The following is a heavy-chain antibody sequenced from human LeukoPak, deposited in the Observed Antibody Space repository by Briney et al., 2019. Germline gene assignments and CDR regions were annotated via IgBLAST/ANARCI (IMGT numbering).Heavy chain of an antibody. D-gene: IGHD3-22*01. CDR3: AHRPNSYDSSVLFDY. CDR1: GFSLSTSGVG. CDR2: IYWDDDK. J-gene: IGHJ4*02. V-gene: IGHV2-5*02. Sequence: SGPTLVKPTQTLTLTCTFSGFSLSTSGVGVGWIRQPPGKALAWLALIYWDDDKRYSPSLKSRLTITKDTSKNQVVLTMTNMDPVDTATYYCAHRPNSYDSSVLFDYWGQGTLVTVSS.